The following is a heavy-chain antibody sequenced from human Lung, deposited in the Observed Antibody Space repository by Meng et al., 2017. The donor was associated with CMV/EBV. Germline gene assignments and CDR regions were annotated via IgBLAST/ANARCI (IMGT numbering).Heavy chain of an antibody. Sequence: ASVXVSXKASGYTFTGYYMHWVRQAPGQGLEWMGWINPNSGGTNYAQKFQGRVTMTRDTSISTAYMELSRLRSDDTAVYYCARSSRADRYDAFDIWCQGTMVTVSS. V-gene: IGHV1-2*02. CDR1: GYTFTGYY. D-gene: IGHD2-2*01. J-gene: IGHJ3*02. CDR2: INPNSGGT. CDR3: ARSSRADRYDAFDI.